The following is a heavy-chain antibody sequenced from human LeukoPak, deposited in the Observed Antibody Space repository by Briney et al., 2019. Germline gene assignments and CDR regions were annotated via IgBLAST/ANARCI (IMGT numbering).Heavy chain of an antibody. CDR2: IYYSGST. CDR3: ARSPYYDFWSGLPSDAFDI. D-gene: IGHD3-3*01. CDR1: GVSISNSSYY. J-gene: IGHJ3*02. Sequence: SETLSLTCIVSGVSISNSSYYWGWIRQPPGKGLEWIGSIYYSGSTYYNPSLKSRVTISADTSKNQFSLKLSSVTAADTAVYYCARSPYYDFWSGLPSDAFDIWGQGTMVTVSS. V-gene: IGHV4-39*07.